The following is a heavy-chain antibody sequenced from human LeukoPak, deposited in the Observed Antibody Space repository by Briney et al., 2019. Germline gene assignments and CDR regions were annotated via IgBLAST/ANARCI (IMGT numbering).Heavy chain of an antibody. CDR3: AREYYDYVWGSYRFYYYYYMDV. CDR1: GYTFTSYD. CDR2: MNPNSGNT. D-gene: IGHD3-16*02. J-gene: IGHJ6*03. V-gene: IGHV1-8*03. Sequence: ASVKVSCKASGYTFTSYDINWVRQATGQGFEWMGWMNPNSGNTGYAQKFQGRVTITRNTSISTAYMELSSLRSEDTAVYYCAREYYDYVWGSYRFYYYYYMDVWGKGTTVTVSS.